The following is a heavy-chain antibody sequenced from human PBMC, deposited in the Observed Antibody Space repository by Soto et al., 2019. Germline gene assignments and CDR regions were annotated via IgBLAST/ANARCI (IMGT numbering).Heavy chain of an antibody. CDR2: INAGNGNT. J-gene: IGHJ6*02. D-gene: IGHD4-17*01. V-gene: IGHV1-3*01. CDR1: GYTFTSYA. Sequence: GASVKVSCKAPGYTFTSYAMHWVRQAPGQRLEWMGWINAGNGNTKYSQKFQGRVTITRDTSASTAYMELSSLRSEDTAVYYCARAHDYGDYMRYYYYGMDVWGQGTTVTVSS. CDR3: ARAHDYGDYMRYYYYGMDV.